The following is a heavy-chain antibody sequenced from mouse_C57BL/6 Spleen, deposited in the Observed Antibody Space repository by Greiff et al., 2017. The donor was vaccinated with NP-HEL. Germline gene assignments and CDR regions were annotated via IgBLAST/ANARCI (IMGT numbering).Heavy chain of an antibody. D-gene: IGHD1-1*01. CDR1: GYTFTDYN. CDR2: INPNNGGT. Sequence: EVQLQQSGPELVKPGASVKIPCKASGYTFTDYNMDWVKQSHGKSLEWIGDINPNNGGTIYNQKFKGKATLTVDKSSSTAYMELRSLTSEDTAVYSCARSRTTVVARYFDYWGQGTTLTVSS. CDR3: ARSRTTVVARYFDY. J-gene: IGHJ2*01. V-gene: IGHV1-18*01.